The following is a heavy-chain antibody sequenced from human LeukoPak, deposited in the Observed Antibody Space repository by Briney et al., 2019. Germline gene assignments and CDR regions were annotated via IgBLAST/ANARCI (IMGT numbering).Heavy chain of an antibody. J-gene: IGHJ5*02. Sequence: SETLSLTCTVSGGSISSYYWSWIRQPPGKGLEWIGYIYYSGSTYYNPSLKSRVIISVDTSKNQFSLKLSSVTAADTAVYYCARVVTATVNWFDPWGQGTLVTVSS. CDR3: ARVVTATVNWFDP. V-gene: IGHV4-59*12. CDR1: GGSISSYY. CDR2: IYYSGST. D-gene: IGHD2-15*01.